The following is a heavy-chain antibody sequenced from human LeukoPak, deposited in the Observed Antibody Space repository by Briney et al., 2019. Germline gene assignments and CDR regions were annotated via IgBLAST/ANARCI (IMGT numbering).Heavy chain of an antibody. Sequence: GGSLRLSCAASGFTFSGYAMTWVRQAPGKGPEWVSGISSSGTTTYYADSVKGRFTIARDNSKRTLFLQMNSLRAEDTAFYYCAKAELGVDTFFDYWGQGTLVTVSS. CDR3: AKAELGVDTFFDY. D-gene: IGHD3-3*01. CDR2: ISSSGTTT. J-gene: IGHJ4*02. CDR1: GFTFSGYA. V-gene: IGHV3-23*01.